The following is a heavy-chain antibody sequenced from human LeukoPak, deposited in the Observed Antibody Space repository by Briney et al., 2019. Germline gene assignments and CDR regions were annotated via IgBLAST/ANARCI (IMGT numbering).Heavy chain of an antibody. CDR2: ISSGSVTI. CDR3: ARPTSGSYTNY. Sequence: PGGSLRLSCAASGFTFSSYSMNWVRQAPGKGLEWVSYISSGSVTINYADSVKGRFTISRDNAKNSPYLQMNSLRAEDTALYYCARPTSGSYTNYWGQGTLVTVSS. CDR1: GFTFSSYS. V-gene: IGHV3-48*01. D-gene: IGHD1-26*01. J-gene: IGHJ4*02.